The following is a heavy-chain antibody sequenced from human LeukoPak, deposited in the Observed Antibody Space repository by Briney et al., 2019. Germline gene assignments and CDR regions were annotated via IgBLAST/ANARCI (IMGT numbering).Heavy chain of an antibody. J-gene: IGHJ3*02. CDR3: ARVLCVYNGRCYAFDI. CDR1: GTFISPYH. D-gene: IGHD2-8*01. Sequence: SETLSLTCTVSGTFISPYHWSWFRQSAGKGLEWIGLMYSSGSSNYSPSLKSRLTISPDNSKNQFSLRLSSVTAADTAVYYCARVLCVYNGRCYAFDIWGQGTTVIVSS. V-gene: IGHV4-4*07. CDR2: MYSSGSS.